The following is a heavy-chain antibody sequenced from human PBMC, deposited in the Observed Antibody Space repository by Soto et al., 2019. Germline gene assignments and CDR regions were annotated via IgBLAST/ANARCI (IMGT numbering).Heavy chain of an antibody. CDR1: GFTFSSYA. Sequence: GGSLRLSCAASGFTFSSYAMHWVRQAPGKGLEWVAVISYDGSNKYYADSVKGRFTISRDNSKNTLYLQMNSLRAEDTAVYYCARGGATHYYDSSGYYFDYWGQGTLVTVSS. V-gene: IGHV3-30-3*01. CDR2: ISYDGSNK. D-gene: IGHD3-22*01. J-gene: IGHJ4*02. CDR3: ARGGATHYYDSSGYYFDY.